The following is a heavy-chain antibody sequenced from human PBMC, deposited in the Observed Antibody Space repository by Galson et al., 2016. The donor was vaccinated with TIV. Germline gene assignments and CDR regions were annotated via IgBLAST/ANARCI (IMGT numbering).Heavy chain of an antibody. CDR3: ASEGYCSGGTCYSAYYGMVV. J-gene: IGHJ6*02. CDR1: GFTFSRYG. V-gene: IGHV3-21*01. Sequence: SLRLSCAASGFTFSRYGINWVRQAPGQGLEWVSSITSSGNNVYYVESLKGRLTISRDNARNSLYLQMNSLRAEDTAVYYCASEGYCSGGTCYSAYYGMVVWGQGTTVTVSS. CDR2: ITSSGNNV. D-gene: IGHD2-15*01.